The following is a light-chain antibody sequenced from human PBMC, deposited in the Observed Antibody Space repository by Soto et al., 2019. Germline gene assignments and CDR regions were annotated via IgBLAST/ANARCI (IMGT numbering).Light chain of an antibody. V-gene: IGLV2-14*01. J-gene: IGLJ1*01. CDR3: RSYTRSSTYV. Sequence: QSALTQPASVSGSPGQSITISCTGTSSDVGDYNYVSWYQQHPGKAPKLMIYEVTNRPSGVSNRFSGSKSGNTASLTISGLQAEDEADYYCRSYTRSSTYVFGTGTKVTVL. CDR2: EVT. CDR1: SSDVGDYNY.